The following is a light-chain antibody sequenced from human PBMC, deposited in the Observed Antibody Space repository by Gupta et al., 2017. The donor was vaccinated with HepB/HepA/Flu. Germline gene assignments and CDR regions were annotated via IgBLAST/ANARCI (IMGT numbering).Light chain of an antibody. CDR2: GGS. CDR1: QTVDVR. CDR3: QQYYDWPLT. Sequence: ETVMTQSPATLSVSPGDRVTLSCRASQTVDVRLAWYQQKPGQAPRLLLYGGSTRNTGVPLRFSGGGSGTEFTLTISSLESVDFAVYYCQQYYDWPLTFGGGTKVEFK. J-gene: IGKJ4*01. V-gene: IGKV3-15*01.